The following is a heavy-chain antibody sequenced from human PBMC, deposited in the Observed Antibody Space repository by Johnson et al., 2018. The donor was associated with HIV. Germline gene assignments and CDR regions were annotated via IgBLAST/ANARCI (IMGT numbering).Heavy chain of an antibody. CDR1: GFTFRSYG. Sequence: QVQLVDSGGGVVQPGGSLRLSCAASGFTFRSYGMHWVRQAPGKGLEWVAFIRYDGSDKYYADSVKGRFTISRDNAKNSLYLQMNSLRAEDTALYYCAKGRVVVAATEAFDIWGQGTMVTVSS. V-gene: IGHV3-30*02. J-gene: IGHJ3*02. D-gene: IGHD2-15*01. CDR3: AKGRVVVAATEAFDI. CDR2: IRYDGSDK.